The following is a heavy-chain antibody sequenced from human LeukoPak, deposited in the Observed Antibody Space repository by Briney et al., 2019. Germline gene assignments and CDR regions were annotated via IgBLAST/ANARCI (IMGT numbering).Heavy chain of an antibody. CDR1: GYSFTSYW. D-gene: IGHD1-14*01. Sequence: GESLKISCKDSGYSFTSYWIGWVCQMPGKGLEWMGIIYPGDSDTRYSPSFQGQVTISADKSISTAYLQWSSLKASDTAMYYCARTTKGAYYYYGMDVWGQGTTVTVSS. J-gene: IGHJ6*02. V-gene: IGHV5-51*01. CDR3: ARTTKGAYYYYGMDV. CDR2: IYPGDSDT.